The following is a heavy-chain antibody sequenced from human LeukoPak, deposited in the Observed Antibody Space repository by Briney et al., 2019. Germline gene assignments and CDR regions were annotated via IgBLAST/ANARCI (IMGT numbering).Heavy chain of an antibody. CDR1: GFTFSSYS. Sequence: GGSLRLSCAASGFTFSSYSMNWVRQAPRKGLEWVSFISTGSSYIYYADSVKGRFTISRDNAKNSLYLQMNSLRAEDTAVYYCARGELLDYWGQGTLVTVSS. D-gene: IGHD1-26*01. J-gene: IGHJ4*02. V-gene: IGHV3-21*01. CDR3: ARGELLDY. CDR2: ISTGSSYI.